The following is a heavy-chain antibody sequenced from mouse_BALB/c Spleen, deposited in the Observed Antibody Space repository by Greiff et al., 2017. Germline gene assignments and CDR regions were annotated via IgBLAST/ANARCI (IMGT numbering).Heavy chain of an antibody. V-gene: IGHV1-15*01. J-gene: IGHJ2*01. CDR3: TRSWVDY. CDR1: GYTFTDYE. Sequence: QVQLQQSGAELVRPGASVTLSCKASGYTFTDYEMHWVKQTPVHGLEWIGAIDPETGGTAYNQKFKGKATLTADKSSSTAYMELRSLTSEDSAVYYCTRSWVDYWGQGTTLTVSS. CDR2: IDPETGGT. D-gene: IGHD4-1*01.